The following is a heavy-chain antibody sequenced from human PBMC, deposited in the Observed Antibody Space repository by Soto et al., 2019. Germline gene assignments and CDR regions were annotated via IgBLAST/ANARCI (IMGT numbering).Heavy chain of an antibody. CDR1: GYTFTGYY. J-gene: IGHJ5*02. D-gene: IGHD3-22*01. CDR3: ARADYYDSSDP. CDR2: INPNSGGT. V-gene: IGHV1-2*02. Sequence: GASVKVSCKASGYTFTGYYMHWLRQAPGQGLEWMGWINPNSGGTNYAQKFQGRVTMTRDTSITTAYMDLSRLRSDYTAVYYCARADYYDSSDPWGQGTLVTVSS.